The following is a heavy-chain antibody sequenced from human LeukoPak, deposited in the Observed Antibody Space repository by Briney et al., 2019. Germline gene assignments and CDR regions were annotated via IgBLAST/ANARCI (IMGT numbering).Heavy chain of an antibody. CDR2: IKPDGCEI. J-gene: IGHJ6*03. V-gene: IGHV3-7*01. Sequence: GGSLRLSCAASGFTFRNYWMSWVRQAPGKGLEWVINIKPDGCEIYSVDSVKGRFTISRDNAKNSLYLQMNSLRAEDTAVYYCASGAYCGGDCYSGYYYYMDVWGKGTTVTVSS. CDR1: GFTFRNYW. D-gene: IGHD2-21*01. CDR3: ASGAYCGGDCYSGYYYYMDV.